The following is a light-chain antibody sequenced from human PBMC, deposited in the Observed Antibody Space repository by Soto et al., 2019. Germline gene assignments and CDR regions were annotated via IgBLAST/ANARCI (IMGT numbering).Light chain of an antibody. V-gene: IGKV3-20*01. CDR1: QSVSSNY. J-gene: IGKJ1*01. CDR3: QQYGSSPT. CDR2: DVS. Sequence: EIVLTQSPGTLSLSPGERATLSCRSSQSVSSNYFAWYQQKPDQAPRLVIYDVSGRATGIPDRFSGSGSGTGFTLTISRLEPEDFAVYYCQQYGSSPTFGQGTKVEIK.